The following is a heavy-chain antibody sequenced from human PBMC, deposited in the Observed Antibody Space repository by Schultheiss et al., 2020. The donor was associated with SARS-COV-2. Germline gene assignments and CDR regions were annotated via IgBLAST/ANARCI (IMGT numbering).Heavy chain of an antibody. CDR1: GFTFSSYA. CDR2: ISYDGSNK. CDR3: AKGTTKAVAGKGTFDY. J-gene: IGHJ4*02. Sequence: GGSLRLSCAASGFTFSSYAMHWVRQAPGKGLEWVAVISYDGSNKYYADSVKGRFTISRDNSKNTLYLQMNSLRAEDTAVYYCAKGTTKAVAGKGTFDYWGQGTLVTVSS. D-gene: IGHD6-19*01. V-gene: IGHV3-30*04.